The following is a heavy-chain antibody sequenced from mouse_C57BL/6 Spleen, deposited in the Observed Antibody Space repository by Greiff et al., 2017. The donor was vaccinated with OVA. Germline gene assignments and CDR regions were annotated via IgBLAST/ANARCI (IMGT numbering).Heavy chain of an antibody. CDR1: GFTFSDYG. CDR2: ISSGSSTI. J-gene: IGHJ4*01. Sequence: EVKLVESGGGLVKPGGSLKLSCAASGFTFSDYGMHWVRQAPEKGLEWVAYISSGSSTIYYADTVKGRFTISRDNAKNTLFLQMTSLRSEDTAMYYCARRKFYDGYYDTMDYWGQGTSVTVSS. D-gene: IGHD2-3*01. V-gene: IGHV5-17*01. CDR3: ARRKFYDGYYDTMDY.